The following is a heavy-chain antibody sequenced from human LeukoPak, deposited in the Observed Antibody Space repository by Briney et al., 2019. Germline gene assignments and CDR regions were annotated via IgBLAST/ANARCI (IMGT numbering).Heavy chain of an antibody. J-gene: IGHJ6*02. D-gene: IGHD2-2*01. Sequence: GASVTVSCTASGGTFSSYAISWVRQAPGQGLEWMGGIIPIFGTANYAQKFQGRVTITADESTSTAYMELSSLRSEDTAVYYCARAPGNSSTSCYFWYCGADYYYYGMDVWGQGTTVTVSS. V-gene: IGHV1-69*01. CDR2: IIPIFGTA. CDR3: ARAPGNSSTSCYFWYCGADYYYYGMDV. CDR1: GGTFSSYA.